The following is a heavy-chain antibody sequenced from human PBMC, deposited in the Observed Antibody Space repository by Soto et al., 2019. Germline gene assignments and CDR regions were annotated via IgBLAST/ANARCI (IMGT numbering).Heavy chain of an antibody. CDR1: GGSISSGGYY. V-gene: IGHV4-31*03. D-gene: IGHD3-22*01. CDR2: IYYSGGT. Sequence: SETLSLTCTVSGGSISSGGYYWSWIRQHPGKGLEWIGYIYYSGGTYYNPSLKSRVTISLDTSKNQFSLKLSSVTAADTAVYYCARVMSPDYYDSSGYSLTLDPWGQGTLVTVS. J-gene: IGHJ5*02. CDR3: ARVMSPDYYDSSGYSLTLDP.